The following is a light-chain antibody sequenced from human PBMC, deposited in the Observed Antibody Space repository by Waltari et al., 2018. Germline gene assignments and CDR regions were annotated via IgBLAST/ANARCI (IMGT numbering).Light chain of an antibody. V-gene: IGLV2-8*01. CDR3: SSYADTNNLL. J-gene: IGLJ3*02. Sequence: QSALTQPPSASASPGQSVTISCSGTSRDVGGYNYVSWFQQHPGRAPKLLIYWVKRRPSGVPDRFSGSKSGDTASLTVSGLQADDEADYYCSSYADTNNLLFGGGTKLTVL. CDR1: SRDVGGYNY. CDR2: WVK.